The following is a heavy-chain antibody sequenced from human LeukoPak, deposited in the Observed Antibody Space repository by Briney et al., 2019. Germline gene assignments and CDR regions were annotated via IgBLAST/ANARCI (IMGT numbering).Heavy chain of an antibody. CDR1: GYTFTSYG. Sequence: ASVKVSCKASGYTFTSYGISWVRQAPGQGLEWMGWISACNGNTNYAQKLQGRVTMTTDTSTSTAYMELRSLRSGDTAVYYCARDSLGVATHDDDYWGQGTLVTVSS. D-gene: IGHD5-12*01. J-gene: IGHJ4*02. CDR2: ISACNGNT. V-gene: IGHV1-18*04. CDR3: ARDSLGVATHDDDY.